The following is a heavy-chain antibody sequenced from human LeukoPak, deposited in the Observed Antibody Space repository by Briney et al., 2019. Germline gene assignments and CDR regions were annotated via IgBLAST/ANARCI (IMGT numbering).Heavy chain of an antibody. CDR2: IYTSGST. Sequence: SETLSLTCTVSGGSISSGSYSWSWIRQPAGKGLEWIGRIYTSGSTNYNPSLKSRVTISVDTSKNQFSLKLSSVTAADTAVYYCAREYDSSGYDPYYFDYWGQGTLVTVSS. CDR1: GGSISSGSYS. D-gene: IGHD3-22*01. CDR3: AREYDSSGYDPYYFDY. V-gene: IGHV4-61*02. J-gene: IGHJ4*02.